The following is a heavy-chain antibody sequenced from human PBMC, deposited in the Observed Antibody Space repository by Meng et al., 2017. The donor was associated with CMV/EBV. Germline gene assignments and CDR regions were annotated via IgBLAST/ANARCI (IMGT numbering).Heavy chain of an antibody. CDR3: ARSSPLRFLEFLPPFRPN. J-gene: IGHJ4*02. Sequence: GSFSGYYWSWIRQPPGKGLEWIGEINHSGSTNYHPSLKSRVTISVDTSKNQFSLKLSSVTAADTAVYYCARSSPLRFLEFLPPFRPNWGQGTLVTVSS. D-gene: IGHD3-3*01. V-gene: IGHV4-34*01. CDR2: INHSGST. CDR1: GSFSGYY.